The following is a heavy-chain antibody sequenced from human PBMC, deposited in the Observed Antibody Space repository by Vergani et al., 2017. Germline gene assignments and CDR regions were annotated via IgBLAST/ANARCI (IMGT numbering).Heavy chain of an antibody. CDR3: AREKQYYDFWSGYYPRYYYYYMDV. V-gene: IGHV3-48*01. D-gene: IGHD3-3*01. CDR2: ISSSSSTI. CDR1: GFTFSSYS. Sequence: EVQLVESGGGLVQPGGSLRLSCAASGFTFSSYSMNWVRQAPGKGLEWVSYISSSSSTIYYADSVKGRFTISRDNAKNSLYLQMNSLRAEDTAVYYCAREKQYYDFWSGYYPRYYYYYMDVWGKGP. J-gene: IGHJ6*03.